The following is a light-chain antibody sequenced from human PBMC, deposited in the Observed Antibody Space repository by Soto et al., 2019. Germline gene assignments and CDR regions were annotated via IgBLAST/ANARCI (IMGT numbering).Light chain of an antibody. CDR2: TLS. CDR1: QSILDSDDGNTY. V-gene: IGKV2-40*01. J-gene: IGKJ1*01. Sequence: DIVMTQTPLSLPVTPGETASISCRSSQSILDSDDGNTYLDWYLQKPGQSPQLLIYTLSYRAYGSPDRFSGSGACTDFTLNISRREAEDVGVYYCLQPIQCPVTFGQGTKLEIK. CDR3: LQPIQCPVT.